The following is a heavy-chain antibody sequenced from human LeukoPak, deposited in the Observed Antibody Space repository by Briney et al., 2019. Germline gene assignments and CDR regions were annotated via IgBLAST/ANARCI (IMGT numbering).Heavy chain of an antibody. Sequence: SETLSLTSSVAGGLISSSTHYGGWIRRPPGEGLGWIGSIYYSGRTYYNPFLKSRVTISIDTSKNQFSLKLSSVTAADTAVYYCARDSQVYYGSGSYPRFDPWGQGTLVTVSS. D-gene: IGHD3-10*01. CDR3: ARDSQVYYGSGSYPRFDP. V-gene: IGHV4-39*07. J-gene: IGHJ5*02. CDR1: GGLISSSTHY. CDR2: IYYSGRT.